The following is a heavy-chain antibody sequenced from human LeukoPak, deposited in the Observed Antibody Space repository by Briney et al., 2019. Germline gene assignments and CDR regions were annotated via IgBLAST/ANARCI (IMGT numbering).Heavy chain of an antibody. CDR2: IYTSGST. V-gene: IGHV4-61*02. CDR3: ARDNDGYNQFDY. D-gene: IGHD5-24*01. Sequence: SETLSLTCTVSSGSISSGSYYWSWIRQPAGKGLEWIGRIYTSGSTNYNPSLKSRVTISVDTSKNQFSLKLSSVTAADTAVYYCARDNDGYNQFDYWGQGTLVTVSS. CDR1: SGSISSGSYY. J-gene: IGHJ4*02.